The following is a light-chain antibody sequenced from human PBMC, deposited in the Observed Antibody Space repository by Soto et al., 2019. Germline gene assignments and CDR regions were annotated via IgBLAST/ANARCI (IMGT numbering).Light chain of an antibody. CDR3: QQLKSFPLS. CDR1: QSVSSSY. J-gene: IGKJ4*01. V-gene: IGKV3-20*01. CDR2: GAS. Sequence: EIVLTQSPGTLSLSPGERATLSCRASQSVSSSYLAWYQQKPGQAPRLLIYGASSRATGIPDRFSGSGSGIDFTLTISSLQPEDFATYYCQQLKSFPLSFGGGTTVEIK.